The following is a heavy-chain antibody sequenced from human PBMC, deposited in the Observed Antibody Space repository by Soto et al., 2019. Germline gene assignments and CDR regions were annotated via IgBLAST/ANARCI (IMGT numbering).Heavy chain of an antibody. CDR3: ARDKAAEAQRGRYYYYYGMDV. D-gene: IGHD3-16*01. CDR2: TYYRSKWYN. CDR1: GDSVSSNSAA. V-gene: IGHV6-1*01. J-gene: IGHJ6*02. Sequence: SQTLSLTCVISGDSVSSNSAAWNWIRQSPSRGLEWLGRTYYRSKWYNDYAVSVKSRITINPDTSKNQFSLQLNSVTPEDTAVYYRARDKAAEAQRGRYYYYYGMDVWGQGTTVTVSS.